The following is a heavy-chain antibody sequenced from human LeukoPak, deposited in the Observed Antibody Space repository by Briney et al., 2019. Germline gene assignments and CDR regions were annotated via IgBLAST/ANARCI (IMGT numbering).Heavy chain of an antibody. V-gene: IGHV1-8*03. Sequence: GASVKVSCKASGYTFTSYDINWVRQATGQGLEWMGWMNPNSGNTGYAQKFQGRVTITRNTSISTAYMELSSLRSEDTAVYYCARGRVTMVRGVIITHYYYYMDVWGKGTTVTVSS. D-gene: IGHD3-10*01. J-gene: IGHJ6*03. CDR1: GYTFTSYD. CDR2: MNPNSGNT. CDR3: ARGRVTMVRGVIITHYYYYMDV.